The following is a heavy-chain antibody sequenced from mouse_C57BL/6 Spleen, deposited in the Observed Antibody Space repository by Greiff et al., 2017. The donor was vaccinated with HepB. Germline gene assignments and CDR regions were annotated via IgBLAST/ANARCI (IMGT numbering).Heavy chain of an antibody. J-gene: IGHJ2*01. CDR3: AREGDDYDEGFDY. D-gene: IGHD2-4*01. Sequence: EVKLMESEGGLVQPGSSMKLSCTASGFTFSDYYMAWVRQVPEKGLEWVANINYDGSSTYYLDSLKSRFIISRDNAKNILYLQMSSLKSEDTATYYCAREGDDYDEGFDYWGQGTTLTVSS. CDR2: INYDGSST. CDR1: GFTFSDYY. V-gene: IGHV5-16*01.